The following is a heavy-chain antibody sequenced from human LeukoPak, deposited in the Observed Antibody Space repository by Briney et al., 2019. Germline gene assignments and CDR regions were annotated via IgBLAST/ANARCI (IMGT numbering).Heavy chain of an antibody. Sequence: PGGSLRLSCAASGFPFHDHDMYWVRQTPGKGLEWVALISHGGGKEHYAESVKDRFTISRDNSRNTVYLQMSSLRSDDTAIYYCAKTLDGFWPQFDFWGQGTLLTVSS. CDR1: GFPFHDHD. D-gene: IGHD5-24*01. CDR3: AKTLDGFWPQFDF. J-gene: IGHJ4*02. CDR2: ISHGGGKE. V-gene: IGHV3-30*18.